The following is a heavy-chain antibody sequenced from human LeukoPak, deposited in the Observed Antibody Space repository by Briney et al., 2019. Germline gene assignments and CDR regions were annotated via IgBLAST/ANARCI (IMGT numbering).Heavy chain of an antibody. CDR2: ISYDGSNK. V-gene: IGHV3-30*04. Sequence: GGSLRLSCAASGFTFSSYAMHWVRQAPGKGLEWVAVISYDGSNKYYADSVKGRFTISRDNSKNTLYLQMNSLRAEDTAVYYCARPGSPRGGVRGGNWFDPWGQGTLVTVSS. J-gene: IGHJ5*02. CDR1: GFTFSSYA. CDR3: ARPGSPRGGVRGGNWFDP. D-gene: IGHD3-10*01.